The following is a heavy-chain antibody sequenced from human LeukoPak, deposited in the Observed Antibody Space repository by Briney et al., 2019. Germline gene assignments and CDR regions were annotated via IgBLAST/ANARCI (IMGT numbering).Heavy chain of an antibody. D-gene: IGHD1-26*01. CDR3: AKTVQSGNYPTFFDY. J-gene: IGHJ4*02. CDR1: GFIFTNYF. Sequence: GGSLRLSCAASGFIFTNYFMSWVRQAPGKGLQWVSAISGSGGSTYYADSVKGRFPISRDNSKNTLYLQMNSLRAEDTAVYYCAKTVQSGNYPTFFDYWGQGTLVTVSS. V-gene: IGHV3-23*01. CDR2: ISGSGGST.